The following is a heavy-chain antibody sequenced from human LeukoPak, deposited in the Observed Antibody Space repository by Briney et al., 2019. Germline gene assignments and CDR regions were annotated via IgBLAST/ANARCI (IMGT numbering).Heavy chain of an antibody. CDR1: GGSISSYY. V-gene: IGHV4-34*01. CDR3: ARGATIFGVVIIARPNWFDP. J-gene: IGHJ5*02. D-gene: IGHD3-3*01. Sequence: SETLSLTCTVSGGSISSYYWSWIRQPPGKGLEWIGEINHSGSTNYNPSLKSRVTISVDTSKNQFSLKLSSVTAADTAVYYCARGATIFGVVIIARPNWFDPWGQGTLVTVSS. CDR2: INHSGST.